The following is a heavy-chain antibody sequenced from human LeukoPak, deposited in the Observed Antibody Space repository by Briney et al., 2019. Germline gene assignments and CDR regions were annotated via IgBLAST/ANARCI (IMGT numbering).Heavy chain of an antibody. CDR3: ASLAVAGTYYFDY. V-gene: IGHV3-48*04. D-gene: IGHD6-19*01. CDR1: GFTFSSYS. CDR2: ISSSGSTI. J-gene: IGHJ4*02. Sequence: PGGSLRLSCAASGFTFSSYSMNWVRQAPGKGLEWVSYISSSGSTIYYADSVKGRFTISRDNAKNSLYLQMNSLRAEDTAVYYCASLAVAGTYYFDYWGQGTLVTVSS.